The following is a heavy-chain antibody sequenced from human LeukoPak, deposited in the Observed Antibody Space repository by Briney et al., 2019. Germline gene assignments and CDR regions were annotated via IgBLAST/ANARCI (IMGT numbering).Heavy chain of an antibody. CDR2: ISGSGSTK. V-gene: IGHV3-11*01. D-gene: IGHD6-13*01. CDR1: GGSISSGGYY. J-gene: IGHJ4*02. CDR3: ARVGSIAAAGTPDY. Sequence: LSLTCTVSGGSISSGGYYWSWIRQAPGKGLEWVSHISGSGSTKIYADSVKGRFTISRDNAENSLYLQVNSLRAEDTAVYYCARVGSIAAAGTPDYWGQGTLVTVSS.